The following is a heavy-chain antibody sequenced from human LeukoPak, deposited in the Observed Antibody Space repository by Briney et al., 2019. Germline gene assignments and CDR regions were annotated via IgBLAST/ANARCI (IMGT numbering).Heavy chain of an antibody. D-gene: IGHD6-19*01. CDR1: GGSFSGYY. V-gene: IGHV4-34*01. J-gene: IGHJ4*02. CDR2: INHSGST. Sequence: SETLSLTCAVYGGSFSGYYWSRIRQPPGKGLEWIGEINHSGSTNYNPSLKSRVTISVDTSKNQFSLKLSSVTAADTAVYYCARGRPYSSGLAYFDYWGQGTLVTVSS. CDR3: ARGRPYSSGLAYFDY.